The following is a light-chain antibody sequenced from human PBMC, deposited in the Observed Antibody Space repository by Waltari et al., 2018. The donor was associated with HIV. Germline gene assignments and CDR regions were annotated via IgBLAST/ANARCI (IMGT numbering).Light chain of an antibody. CDR1: SPNIGSNT. Sequence: QSVLTHPPSASGTPGQRVTISCSGSSPNIGSNTVNWYQQHPGTAPKLLIYSNKQRPSGVPDRFSGSKSGTSASLAISGLQSEDEADYYCAAWDDSLNGWVFGGGTKLTVL. V-gene: IGLV1-44*01. CDR2: SNK. CDR3: AAWDDSLNGWV. J-gene: IGLJ3*02.